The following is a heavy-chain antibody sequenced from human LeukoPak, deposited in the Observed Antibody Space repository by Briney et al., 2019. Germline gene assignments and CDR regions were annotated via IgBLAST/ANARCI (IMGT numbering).Heavy chain of an antibody. Sequence: SVKVSCKASGGTFSSYAISWGRQAPGQGLEWMGRIIPIFGTANYAQKFQGRVTITADESTSTAYMELSSLRSEDTAVYYCARGSFPSDDILTGPFDNWGQGTLVTVSS. J-gene: IGHJ4*02. D-gene: IGHD3-9*01. CDR2: IIPIFGTA. CDR3: ARGSFPSDDILTGPFDN. CDR1: GGTFSSYA. V-gene: IGHV1-69*13.